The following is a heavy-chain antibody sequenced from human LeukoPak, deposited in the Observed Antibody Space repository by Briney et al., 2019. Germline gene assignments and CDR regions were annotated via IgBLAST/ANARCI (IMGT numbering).Heavy chain of an antibody. CDR3: ARVWSSGWPDPKANFDY. D-gene: IGHD6-19*01. Sequence: GGSLRLSCAASRFTFSSHWMSWVRQAPGKGLEWVANIKQDGSETYYVESAKGRFTISRDNAKNSLYLQMNSLRAEDTAVYYCARVWSSGWPDPKANFDYWGQGTLVTVSS. CDR2: IKQDGSET. J-gene: IGHJ4*02. V-gene: IGHV3-7*01. CDR1: RFTFSSHW.